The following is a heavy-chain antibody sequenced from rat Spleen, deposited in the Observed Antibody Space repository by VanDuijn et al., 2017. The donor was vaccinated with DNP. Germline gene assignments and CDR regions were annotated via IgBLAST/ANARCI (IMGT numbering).Heavy chain of an antibody. Sequence: EVQLQESGPGLVKPSQSLSLTCSVTGHSITSSYRWNWIRKFPGNKMEWMGYISYSGSTGYNPSLKSRISITRDTSKNQFFLQLNSITTEDTATYYCARGLNYGGYNYYWYFDFWGPGTMVTVSS. CDR2: ISYSGST. CDR3: ARGLNYGGYNYYWYFDF. V-gene: IGHV3-1*01. D-gene: IGHD1-11*01. CDR1: GHSITSSY. J-gene: IGHJ1*01.